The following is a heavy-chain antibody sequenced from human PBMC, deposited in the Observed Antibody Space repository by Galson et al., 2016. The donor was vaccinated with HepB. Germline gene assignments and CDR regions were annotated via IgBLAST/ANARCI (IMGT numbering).Heavy chain of an antibody. CDR3: ASRLGTLNVDY. CDR2: IIPIFGQA. V-gene: IGHV1-69*13. Sequence: SVKVSCKASGDTFSSHIISWVRQAPGHGLEWLGAIIPIFGQAIYAQKFRGRLTITADESTSTAYMDLSNLTSEDSAVYYCASRLGTLNVDYWGQGTLVTVSS. D-gene: IGHD1-14*01. CDR1: GDTFSSHI. J-gene: IGHJ4*02.